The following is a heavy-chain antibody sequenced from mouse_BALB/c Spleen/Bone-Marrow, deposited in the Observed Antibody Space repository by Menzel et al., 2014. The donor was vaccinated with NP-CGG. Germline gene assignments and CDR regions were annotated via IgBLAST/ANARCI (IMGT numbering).Heavy chain of an antibody. Sequence: VQRVESGPGLVQPSQRLSITCTVSGFSLSSYGVHWVRRSPGKGLEWLGVIWRGGSTDYNAAFMSRLSITKDNSKSQVFFKMNSLQADDTAIYYCAKNGNWYFDVWGAGTTVTVSS. D-gene: IGHD1-1*02. V-gene: IGHV2-5*01. CDR2: IWRGGST. CDR3: AKNGNWYFDV. J-gene: IGHJ1*01. CDR1: GFSLSSYG.